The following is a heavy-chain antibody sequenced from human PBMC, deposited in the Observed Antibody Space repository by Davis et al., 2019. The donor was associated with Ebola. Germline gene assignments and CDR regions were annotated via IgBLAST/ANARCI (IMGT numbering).Heavy chain of an antibody. CDR2: IYYSGST. CDR3: ARDSSPYQLLYRGIDY. Sequence: PSETLSLTCAVSGYSISSGDYWGWIRQPPGKGLEWIGSIYYSGSTYYNPSLKSRVTISVDTSKNQFSLKLSSVTAADTAVYYCARDSSPYQLLYRGIDYWGQGTLVTVSS. J-gene: IGHJ4*02. D-gene: IGHD2-2*02. V-gene: IGHV4-38-2*02. CDR1: GYSISSGDY.